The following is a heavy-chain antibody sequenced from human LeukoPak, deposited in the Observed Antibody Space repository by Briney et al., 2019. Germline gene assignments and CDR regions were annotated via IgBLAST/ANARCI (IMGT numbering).Heavy chain of an antibody. CDR3: AKAPLYGDYQPFDY. D-gene: IGHD4-17*01. CDR1: GITLNSYA. CDR2: ISGSGGST. Sequence: GSLRPPCAALGITLNSYAMDWGRQAPGEGVEWVSAISGSGGSTYYADSVKGRFTISRDNSKNTLYLQMNSLRAEDTAVYYCAKAPLYGDYQPFDYWGQGTLVTVSS. J-gene: IGHJ4*02. V-gene: IGHV3-23*01.